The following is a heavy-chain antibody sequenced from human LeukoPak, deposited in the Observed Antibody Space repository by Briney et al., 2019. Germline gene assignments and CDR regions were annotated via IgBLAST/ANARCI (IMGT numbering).Heavy chain of an antibody. CDR1: GGSISTYY. CDR2: IYYSGST. CDR3: ARDGGGYNKRLDWYFDL. V-gene: IGHV4-59*01. D-gene: IGHD1-14*01. J-gene: IGHJ2*01. Sequence: SETLSLTCTVSGGSISTYYWSWIRQPPGKGLEWIGYIYYSGSTKYNSFLKSRVTISVDTSKNQFSLKLSSVTAADTAVYYCARDGGGYNKRLDWYFDLWGRGTPVTVSS.